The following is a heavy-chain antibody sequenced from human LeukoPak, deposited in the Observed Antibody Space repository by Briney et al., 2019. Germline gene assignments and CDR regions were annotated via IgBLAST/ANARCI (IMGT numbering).Heavy chain of an antibody. V-gene: IGHV4-4*07. Sequence: SETLSLTCTVAGVSINSYYGSWMRQPVGKGLEWIGRIFASGSTNYNPSLKSRVTMSLDTSKNQFSLKLTSVTAADTAVYYCAREDDDYWGQGTLVTVSS. CDR2: IFASGST. J-gene: IGHJ4*02. CDR3: AREDDDY. CDR1: GVSINSYY.